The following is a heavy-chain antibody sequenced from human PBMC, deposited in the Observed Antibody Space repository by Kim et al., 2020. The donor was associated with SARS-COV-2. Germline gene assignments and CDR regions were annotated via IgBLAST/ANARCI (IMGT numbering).Heavy chain of an antibody. CDR2: IKSKADGGTR. V-gene: IGHV3-15*01. D-gene: IGHD3-3*01. J-gene: IGHJ4*02. CDR3: TTPGSLYDFWSNYYVTSAF. CDR1: GFTFTNAW. Sequence: GGSLRLSCVASGFTFTNAWMIWVRQAPGKGLEWVGRIKSKADGGTRDYAAPVKGRFTISRDDSKSTVYLQMNSLKTEDTAVYYCTTPGSLYDFWSNYYVTSAFWGQGTLVTVSS.